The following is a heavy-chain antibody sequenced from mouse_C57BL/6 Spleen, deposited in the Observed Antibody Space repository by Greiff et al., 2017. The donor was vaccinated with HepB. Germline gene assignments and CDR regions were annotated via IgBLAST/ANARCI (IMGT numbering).Heavy chain of an antibody. J-gene: IGHJ1*03. V-gene: IGHV1-39*01. CDR3: AALVGNYVWYFDG. CDR1: GYSFTDYN. D-gene: IGHD2-1*01. CDR2: INPNYGTT. Sequence: VHVKQSGPELVKPGASVKISCKASGYSFTDYNMNWVKQSNGKSLEWIGVINPNYGTTSYNQKFKGKATLTVDQSSSTAYMQLNSLTSEDSAVYYCAALVGNYVWYFDGWGTGTTVTVSS.